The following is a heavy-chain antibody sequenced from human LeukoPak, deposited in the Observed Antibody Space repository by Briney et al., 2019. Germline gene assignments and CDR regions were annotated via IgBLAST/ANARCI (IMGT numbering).Heavy chain of an antibody. CDR1: GGSISSSSYY. J-gene: IGHJ5*02. Sequence: SETLFLTCTVSGGSISSSSYYWGWIRQPPGKGLEWIGSIYYSGSTYYNPSLKSRVTISVDTSKNQFSLKLSSVTAADTAVYYCAGQIVGATSVWFDPWGQGTLVTVSS. CDR2: IYYSGST. D-gene: IGHD1-26*01. CDR3: AGQIVGATSVWFDP. V-gene: IGHV4-39*01.